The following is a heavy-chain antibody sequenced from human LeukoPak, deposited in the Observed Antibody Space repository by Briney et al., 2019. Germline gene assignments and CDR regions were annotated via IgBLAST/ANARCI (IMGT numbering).Heavy chain of an antibody. V-gene: IGHV1-18*01. CDR1: GYSLDSYG. Sequence: GSVKVSCKASGYSLDSYGISWVRQAPGQGLEWMGWININKGNRDFTQKVQGRVTMTTDTSTNTAYMELRSLRSDDTAVYYCAKPGNPTRGLYYHYMAVGEKGPTAPAPS. CDR2: ININKGNR. J-gene: IGHJ6*03. CDR3: AKPGNPTRGLYYHYMAV. D-gene: IGHD3-10*01.